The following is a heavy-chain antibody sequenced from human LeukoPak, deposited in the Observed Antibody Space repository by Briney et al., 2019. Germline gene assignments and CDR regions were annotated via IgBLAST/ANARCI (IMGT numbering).Heavy chain of an antibody. CDR3: ARDLLRGYSGYDYLLDY. Sequence: SVKVSCKASGGTFSSYAISWVRQAPGQGLEWMGGIIPIFGTANYAQKFQGRVTITTDESTSTAYMELSSLRSEDTAVYYCARDLLRGYSGYDYLLDYWGQGTLVTVSS. V-gene: IGHV1-69*05. CDR2: IIPIFGTA. J-gene: IGHJ4*02. CDR1: GGTFSSYA. D-gene: IGHD5-12*01.